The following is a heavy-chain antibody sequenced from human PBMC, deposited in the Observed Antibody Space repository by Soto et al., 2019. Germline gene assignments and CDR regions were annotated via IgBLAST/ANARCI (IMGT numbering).Heavy chain of an antibody. J-gene: IGHJ6*02. CDR2: IWYDGSNK. V-gene: IGHV3-33*01. CDR3: ARPIFPTRGGYYGMDV. CDR1: GFTFSSYG. D-gene: IGHD3-3*02. Sequence: QVQLVESGGGVVQPGRSLRLSCAASGFTFSSYGMHWVRQAPGKGLEWVAVIWYDGSNKYYADSVKGRFTISRDNSKNTLYLQMNSLRAEDTAVYYCARPIFPTRGGYYGMDVWGQGTTVTVSS.